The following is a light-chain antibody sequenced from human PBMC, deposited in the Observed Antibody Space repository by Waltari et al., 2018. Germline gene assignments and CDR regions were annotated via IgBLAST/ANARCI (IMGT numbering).Light chain of an antibody. J-gene: IGLJ3*02. CDR2: GEN. CDR3: NSRDSSGNHVV. V-gene: IGLV3-19*01. Sequence: SSELTQDPAVSVALGQTVRITCQGDSLRGYYASWYQQKSGQAPVLVIYGENNRPSGIPDRFSGSRSGNTASLTITGAQAEDEAEYYCNSRDSSGNHVVFGGGTRLSVL. CDR1: SLRGYY.